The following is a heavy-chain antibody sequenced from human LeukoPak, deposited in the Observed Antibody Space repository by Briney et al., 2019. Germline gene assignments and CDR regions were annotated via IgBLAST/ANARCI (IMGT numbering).Heavy chain of an antibody. CDR1: GYTFTGYY. CDR2: INPNSGGT. CDR3: ARARNTIFGVARYNDAFDI. J-gene: IGHJ3*02. D-gene: IGHD3-3*01. V-gene: IGHV1-2*02. Sequence: ASVKVSCKASGYTFTGYYMHWVRQAPGQGLEWMGWINPNSGGTNYAQKFQGRVTMTRDTSISTAYMELSRLRSDDTAVYYCARARNTIFGVARYNDAFDIWGQGTMVTVSS.